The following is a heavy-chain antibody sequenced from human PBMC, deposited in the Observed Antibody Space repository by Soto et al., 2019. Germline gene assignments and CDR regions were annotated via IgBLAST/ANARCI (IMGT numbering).Heavy chain of an antibody. CDR3: ARVLPPHPDYYDSSGYLDY. CDR2: IIPIFGTA. D-gene: IGHD3-22*01. V-gene: IGHV1-69*06. Sequence: SVKVSCKASGGTFSSYAISWVRQAPGQGLEWMGGIIPIFGTANYAQKFQGRVTITADKSTSTAYMELSSLRSEDTAVYYCARVLPPHPDYYDSSGYLDYWGQGTLVTVSS. CDR1: GGTFSSYA. J-gene: IGHJ4*02.